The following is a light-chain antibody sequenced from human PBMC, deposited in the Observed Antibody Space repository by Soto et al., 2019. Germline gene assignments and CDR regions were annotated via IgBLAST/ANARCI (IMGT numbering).Light chain of an antibody. CDR2: SDY. V-gene: IGLV1-44*01. CDR1: RSNIGTKT. J-gene: IGLJ2*01. Sequence: QAVVTQPPSASGTPGQRVTISCSGSRSNIGTKTVTWYRQVPAEAPQLLIYSDYRRPSGVPARFSGSKSGTSASLAISGLQAEDEADYYCAAWDDNLKAVVFGGGTKLTVL. CDR3: AAWDDNLKAVV.